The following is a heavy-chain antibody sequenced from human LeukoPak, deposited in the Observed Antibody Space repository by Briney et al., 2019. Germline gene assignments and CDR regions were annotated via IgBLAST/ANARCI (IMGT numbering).Heavy chain of an antibody. CDR2: IRYDGSNK. CDR1: GFTFSSYG. Sequence: PGGSLRLSCAASGFTFSSYGMHWVRQAPGKGLEWVAFIRYDGSNKYYADSVKGRFTISRDNSKNTLYLQMNSLRAEDTAVYYCAHSPQPLGYCSGTSCSGDDYWGQGTLVTVSS. D-gene: IGHD2-2*01. J-gene: IGHJ4*02. V-gene: IGHV3-30*02. CDR3: AHSPQPLGYCSGTSCSGDDY.